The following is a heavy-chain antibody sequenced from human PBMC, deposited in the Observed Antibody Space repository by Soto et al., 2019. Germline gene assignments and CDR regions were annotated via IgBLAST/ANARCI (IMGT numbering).Heavy chain of an antibody. CDR2: INTDGSTT. Sequence: EVHLVESGGGLVQPGGSLRLSCAASGFSFSSYWMHWVRQVPGKGLVWLSRINTDGSTTSYADSVKGRFSISRDNAENTVFLQMNSLRAEDTALYYCARVRQRAWYFDLWGRGTLITVSS. V-gene: IGHV3-74*01. CDR1: GFSFSSYW. CDR3: ARVRQRAWYFDL. J-gene: IGHJ2*01.